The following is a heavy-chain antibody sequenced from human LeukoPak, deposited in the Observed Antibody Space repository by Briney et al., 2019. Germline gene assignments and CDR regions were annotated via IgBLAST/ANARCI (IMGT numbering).Heavy chain of an antibody. Sequence: PGGSLRLSCAASGFTVSSNYMSWVRQAPGTGLEWVSVIYSGGSTYYADSVKGRFTISRDNSKNTLYLQMNSLRAEDTAVYYCASDYGGNSVLDYWGQGTLVTVSS. CDR3: ASDYGGNSVLDY. J-gene: IGHJ4*02. CDR1: GFTVSSNY. D-gene: IGHD4-23*01. V-gene: IGHV3-66*02. CDR2: IYSGGST.